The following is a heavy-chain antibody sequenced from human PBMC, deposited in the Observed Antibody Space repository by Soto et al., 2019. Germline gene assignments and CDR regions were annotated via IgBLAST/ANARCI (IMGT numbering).Heavy chain of an antibody. V-gene: IGHV3-23*01. D-gene: IGHD6-13*01. Sequence: EVQLLESGGGLVQPGGSLRLSCTASGFTFSRLAMTWVRQAPGKGLEWVSGLSDSGGSIYYADSVKGRFTISRDNSMNTLYLQMNTLRAEDTAIYYCAKLSRSWYAGFFDLWGQGTLVTVSS. CDR3: AKLSRSWYAGFFDL. CDR2: LSDSGGSI. CDR1: GFTFSRLA. J-gene: IGHJ4*02.